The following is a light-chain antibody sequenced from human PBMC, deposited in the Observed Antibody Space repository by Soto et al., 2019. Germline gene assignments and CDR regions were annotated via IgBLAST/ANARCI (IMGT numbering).Light chain of an antibody. CDR3: QQYNSYRT. CDR1: ESINIW. Sequence: DIQLTQVPSALSASVGDRVSITCRARESINIWLAWYQQKPGKAPKLLMYDASILASGVSPRFSGSGSGTQFTLTISSLQPDDFATYYCQQYNSYRTVGQGTKVDSK. V-gene: IGKV1-5*01. J-gene: IGKJ1*01. CDR2: DAS.